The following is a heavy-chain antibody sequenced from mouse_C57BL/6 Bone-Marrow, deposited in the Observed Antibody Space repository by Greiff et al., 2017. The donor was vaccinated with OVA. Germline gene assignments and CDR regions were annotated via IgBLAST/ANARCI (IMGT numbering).Heavy chain of an antibody. V-gene: IGHV1-84*01. J-gene: IGHJ1*03. Sequence: QVHVKQSGPELVKPGASVKISCKASGYTFTDYYINWVKQRPGQGLEWIGWIYPGSGNTKYNEKFKGKATLTVDTSSSTAYMQLSSLTSEDSAVYFCRIYYYGSSQWYFDVWGTGTTVTVSS. D-gene: IGHD1-1*01. CDR1: GYTFTDYY. CDR3: RIYYYGSSQWYFDV. CDR2: IYPGSGNT.